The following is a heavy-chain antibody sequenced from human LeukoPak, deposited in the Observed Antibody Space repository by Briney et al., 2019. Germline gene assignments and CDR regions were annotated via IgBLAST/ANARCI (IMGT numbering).Heavy chain of an antibody. CDR1: GYTFTNYW. V-gene: IGHV5-51*01. Sequence: GESLKISCKGSGYTFTNYWVGWLRQMPGKGLEWMGIIYPGDSNTRYNPSFQGQVTMSADKSISTAYLQWNSLKASDTAIYFCARTDSVDSLVLPPTIRGWFDPWGQGTLVTVSS. J-gene: IGHJ5*02. CDR2: IYPGDSNT. CDR3: ARTDSVDSLVLPPTIRGWFDP. D-gene: IGHD2-2*02.